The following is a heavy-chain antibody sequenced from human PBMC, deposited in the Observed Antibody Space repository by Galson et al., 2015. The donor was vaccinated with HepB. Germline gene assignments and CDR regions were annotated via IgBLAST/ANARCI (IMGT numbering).Heavy chain of an antibody. D-gene: IGHD3-16*02. CDR3: AKEGYYDYIWGRYRHTRPFVF. CDR1: GFTFSSYA. Sequence: SLRLSCAASGFTFSSYAMHWVRQAPGKGLEWVAYISNDGSNKYYVDSVKGRFTISRDNSENTLYLQMNSLRAEDTAAYYCAKEGYYDYIWGRYRHTRPFVFWGQGTLVTVSS. V-gene: IGHV3-30*18. CDR2: ISNDGSNK. J-gene: IGHJ4*02.